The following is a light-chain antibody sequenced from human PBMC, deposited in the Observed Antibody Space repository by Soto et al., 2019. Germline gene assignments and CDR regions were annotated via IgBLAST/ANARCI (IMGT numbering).Light chain of an antibody. CDR2: WAS. CDR1: QSVLYSSNDKNY. J-gene: IGKJ1*01. Sequence: DIVMTQSPDSLAVSLGERATINCKSSQSVLYSSNDKNYLAWYQQKPGQPPKLLIYWASTRESGVPDRFSGSGSGTDFTLTIGSLQDEDVAVYYCQQYYSTPPTFGQGTKVELK. CDR3: QQYYSTPPT. V-gene: IGKV4-1*01.